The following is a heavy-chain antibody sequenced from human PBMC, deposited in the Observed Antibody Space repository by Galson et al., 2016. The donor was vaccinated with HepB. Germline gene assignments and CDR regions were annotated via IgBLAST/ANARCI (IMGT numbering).Heavy chain of an antibody. V-gene: IGHV3-9*01. D-gene: IGHD6-6*01. CDR2: INWNSERI. J-gene: IGHJ6*02. Sequence: SLRLSCAASGFTLIDYAMRWVRQAPGKGLEWVSGINWNSERIDYVDSVKGRFTIYRDNAKNSLYLQMNSLTTEDTALYFCAKGHRRSSSDFHFQAWDVWGQGTAVPASS. CDR1: GFTLIDYA. CDR3: AKGHRRSSSDFHFQAWDV.